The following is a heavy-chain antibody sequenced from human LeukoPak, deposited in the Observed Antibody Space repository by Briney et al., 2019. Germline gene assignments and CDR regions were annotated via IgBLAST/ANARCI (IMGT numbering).Heavy chain of an antibody. CDR1: GFTFSSYS. D-gene: IGHD6-13*01. Sequence: PGGSLRLSCAASGFTFSSYSMNWVRQAPGKGLEWVSSITSSRSYMYYADSVKGRFTISRDNAKNSLYLQMNSLRAEDTAVYYCAKGEYSSSWYDYWGQGTLVTVSS. CDR2: ITSSRSYM. CDR3: AKGEYSSSWYDY. V-gene: IGHV3-21*04. J-gene: IGHJ4*02.